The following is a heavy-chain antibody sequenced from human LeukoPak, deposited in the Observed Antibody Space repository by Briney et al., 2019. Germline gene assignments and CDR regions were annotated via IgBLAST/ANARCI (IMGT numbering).Heavy chain of an antibody. CDR2: ISGGGGST. V-gene: IGHV3-23*01. CDR1: GFTYSSYA. J-gene: IGHJ4*02. Sequence: GGSLRLSCAATGFTYSSYAMSGVRQAPGKGLEWVSAISGGGGSTYYAASVKGRSTISRNNSKNTLYLQMNRLRAEDTAVYYCAKRQQLVFVDYWGQGTLVTVPS. CDR3: AKRQQLVFVDY. D-gene: IGHD6-13*01.